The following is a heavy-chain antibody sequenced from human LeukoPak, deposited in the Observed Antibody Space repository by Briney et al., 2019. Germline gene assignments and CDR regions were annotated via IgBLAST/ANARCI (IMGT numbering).Heavy chain of an antibody. J-gene: IGHJ3*02. CDR2: IYHSGST. V-gene: IGHV4-4*02. CDR3: ARGDYYDTWAFDI. D-gene: IGHD3-22*01. Sequence: SGTLSLTCVVSGVSISSRNWWSWVRQPPGKGLEWIGEIYHSGSTNYNPSLKSRVTISIDKSKTQFSLRLSSVTAADTAVYFCARGDYYDTWAFDIWGQGTVVTVSS. CDR1: GVSISSRNW.